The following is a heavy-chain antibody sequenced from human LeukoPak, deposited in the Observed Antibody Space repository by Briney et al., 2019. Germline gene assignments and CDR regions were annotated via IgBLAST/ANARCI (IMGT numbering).Heavy chain of an antibody. V-gene: IGHV3-48*02. D-gene: IGHD2-2*01. CDR1: GFTFSSYS. Sequence: GGSLRLSCAASGFTFSSYSMNWVRQAPGKGLEWVSYISSSSSTIYYADSVKGRFTISRDNAKNTVYLQINSLRDEDTAVYYCARICSSTDCLIPDWGQGTLVTVSS. CDR3: ARICSSTDCLIPD. J-gene: IGHJ4*02. CDR2: ISSSSSTI.